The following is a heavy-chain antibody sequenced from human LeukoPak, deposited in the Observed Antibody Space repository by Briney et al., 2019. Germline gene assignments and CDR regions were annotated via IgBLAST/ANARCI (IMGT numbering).Heavy chain of an antibody. CDR2: INHSGST. V-gene: IGHV4-34*01. D-gene: IGHD5-12*01. CDR3: ARAGATTYYFDY. CDR1: GGSFSGYY. Sequence: KTSETLSLTCAVYGGSFSGYYWSWIRQPPGKGLEWIGEINHSGSTNYNPSLKSRVTISVDTSKNQFSLKLSSVTAADTAVYYCARAGATTYYFDYWGQGTLVTVSS. J-gene: IGHJ4*02.